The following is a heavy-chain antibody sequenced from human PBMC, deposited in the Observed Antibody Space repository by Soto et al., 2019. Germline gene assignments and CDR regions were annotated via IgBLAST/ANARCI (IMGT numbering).Heavy chain of an antibody. CDR2: ISAYNGNT. D-gene: IGHD3-10*01. V-gene: IGHV1-18*01. Sequence: ASVKVSCKASGYTFTSYGISWVRQAPGQGLEWMGWISAYNGNTNYAQKLQGRVTMTTDTSTSTAYMELRSLRSDDTAVYYCARDLYGSGSFSPYYYYYGMDVWAQGTTVTVSS. CDR1: GYTFTSYG. CDR3: ARDLYGSGSFSPYYYYYGMDV. J-gene: IGHJ6*02.